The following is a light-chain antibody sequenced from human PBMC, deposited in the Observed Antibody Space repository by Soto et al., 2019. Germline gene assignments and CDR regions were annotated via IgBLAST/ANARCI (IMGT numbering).Light chain of an antibody. CDR3: CSYVGTYTSEVM. CDR1: SGVFGGYNF. J-gene: IGLJ3*02. V-gene: IGLV2-11*01. Sequence: QSALTQPRSVSGSPGQSVTISCTGGSGVFGGYNFVSWYQQHPGKVPKLMIYDVSKRPSGVPDRFSGSRSGDTASLTISGLQPEDEAAYYCCSYVGTYTSEVMFGGGTKLTVL. CDR2: DVS.